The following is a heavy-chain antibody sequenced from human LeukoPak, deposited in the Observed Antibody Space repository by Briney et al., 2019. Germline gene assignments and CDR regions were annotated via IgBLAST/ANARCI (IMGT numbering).Heavy chain of an antibody. CDR1: GYTFTSYY. CDR2: INPSGGST. J-gene: IGHJ3*02. Sequence: GASVKVSCKASGYTFTSYYMHWVRQAPGQGLEWMGIINPSGGSTSYAQKFQGRVTMTRDTSTSTVYMELSSLGSEDTAVYYCARDPDPEYSSSSGDAFDIWGQGTMVTVSS. D-gene: IGHD6-6*01. CDR3: ARDPDPEYSSSSGDAFDI. V-gene: IGHV1-46*01.